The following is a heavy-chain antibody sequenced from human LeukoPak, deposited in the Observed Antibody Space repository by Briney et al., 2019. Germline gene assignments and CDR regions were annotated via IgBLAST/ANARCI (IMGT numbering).Heavy chain of an antibody. Sequence: ASVTVSCKASGYTFTGYHIHWVRQAPGQGLEWMGWINPNNGGTYYAQNFQGRVTMTRDTSISTAYMEVSRLRSDDTAIYYCARHVAASVWFDPWGQGTLVTVSS. CDR1: GYTFTGYH. D-gene: IGHD2-21*01. CDR3: ARHVAASVWFDP. J-gene: IGHJ5*02. V-gene: IGHV1-2*02. CDR2: INPNNGGT.